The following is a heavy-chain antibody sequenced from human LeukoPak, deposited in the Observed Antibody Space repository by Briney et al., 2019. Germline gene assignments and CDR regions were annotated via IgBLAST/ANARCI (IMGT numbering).Heavy chain of an antibody. J-gene: IGHJ4*02. V-gene: IGHV4-59*01. D-gene: IGHD3-22*01. CDR2: IYYSGST. CDR3: ARDYYYDSSGKLDY. CDR1: GGSISSYY. Sequence: SETLSLTCTVSGGSISSYYWSWIRQPPGKGLEWIGYIYYSGSTNYNPSLKSRVTISVDTSKNQFSLKLSSVTAADTAVYYCARDYYYDSSGKLDYWGQGIFVAVSS.